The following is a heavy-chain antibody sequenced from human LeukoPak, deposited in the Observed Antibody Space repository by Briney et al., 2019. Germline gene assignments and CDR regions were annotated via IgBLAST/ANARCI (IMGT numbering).Heavy chain of an antibody. CDR1: GFTISSYG. D-gene: IGHD1-14*01. J-gene: IGHJ4*02. CDR3: AKQMGTVDPYFDY. CDR2: IWYDGSNK. Sequence: PGGSLRLSCAASGFTISSYGMHWVRQAPGKGLEWVAVIWYDGSNKYYADSVKGRFTISRDNSKNTLYLQMNSLRAEDTAVYYCAKQMGTVDPYFDYWGQGTLVTVSS. V-gene: IGHV3-33*06.